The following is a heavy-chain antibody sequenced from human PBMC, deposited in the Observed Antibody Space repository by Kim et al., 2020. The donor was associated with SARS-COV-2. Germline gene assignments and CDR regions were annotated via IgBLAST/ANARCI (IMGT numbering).Heavy chain of an antibody. J-gene: IGHJ4*02. V-gene: IGHV1-18*01. D-gene: IGHD1-26*01. CDR3: AREDGSYSGSYYFDY. Sequence: QKLQGRGTMTKDTSTSTAYMELRSLRSDDTAVYYCAREDGSYSGSYYFDYWGQGTLVTVSS.